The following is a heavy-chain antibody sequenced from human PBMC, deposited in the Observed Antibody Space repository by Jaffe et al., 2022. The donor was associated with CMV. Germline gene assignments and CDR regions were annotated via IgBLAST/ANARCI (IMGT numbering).Heavy chain of an antibody. D-gene: IGHD2-15*01. V-gene: IGHV3-11*06. CDR1: GFTFSGYY. CDR3: VKDATKNGPDY. Sequence: QVQLVESGGGLVKPGGSLRLSCVASGFTFSGYYMSWIRQAPGKGLELVSYTSARSDNTGYADSVKGRFTISRDNAKNSLYLQMDSLRAEDTAMYYCVKDATKNGPDYWGQGTLVTVSS. CDR2: TSARSDNT. J-gene: IGHJ4*02.